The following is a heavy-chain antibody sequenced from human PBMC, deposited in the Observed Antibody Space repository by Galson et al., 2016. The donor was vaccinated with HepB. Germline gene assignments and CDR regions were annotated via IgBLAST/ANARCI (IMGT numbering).Heavy chain of an antibody. CDR2: INPNNGAT. J-gene: IGHJ4*02. D-gene: IGHD6-19*01. Sequence: SVKVSCKASGYTFIDNYIHWVRQARGQGLEWMGWINPNNGATNYAKQFQGRVTMTGDTSINTAYMELSRLRHDDTAIYFCARVPRGTSDWNPFDYWGQGTLVTVS. V-gene: IGHV1-2*02. CDR3: ARVPRGTSDWNPFDY. CDR1: GYTFIDNY.